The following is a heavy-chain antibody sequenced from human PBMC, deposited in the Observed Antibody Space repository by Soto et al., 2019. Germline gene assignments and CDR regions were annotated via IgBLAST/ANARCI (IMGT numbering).Heavy chain of an antibody. CDR2: IYYSGST. CDR1: GGSISSSSYY. V-gene: IGHV4-39*01. D-gene: IGHD6-13*01. J-gene: IGHJ6*02. CDR3: ARPGYSSSWPTYGMDV. Sequence: QLQLQESGPGLVKPSETLSLTCTVSGGSISSSSYYWGWIRQPPGKGLEWIGSIYYSGSTYYNPSLKSRVTISVDTSKNQFSLKLSSVTAADTAVYYCARPGYSSSWPTYGMDVWGQGTTVTVSS.